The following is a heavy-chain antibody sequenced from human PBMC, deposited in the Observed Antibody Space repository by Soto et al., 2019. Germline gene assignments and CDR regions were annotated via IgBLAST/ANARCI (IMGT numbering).Heavy chain of an antibody. CDR1: GYSFTSYW. CDR2: IYPGDSDT. V-gene: IGHV5-51*01. J-gene: IGHJ5*02. CDR3: ARTIFGVVTETAWFDP. D-gene: IGHD3-3*01. Sequence: GESLKISCKGSGYSFTSYWIGWVRQMPGKGLEWMGIIYPGDSDTRYSPSFQGQVTISADKSISTAYLQWSSLKASDTAMYYCARTIFGVVTETAWFDPWGQGTLVTVSS.